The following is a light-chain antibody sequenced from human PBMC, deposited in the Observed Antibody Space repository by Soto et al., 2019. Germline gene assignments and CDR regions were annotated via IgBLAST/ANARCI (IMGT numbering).Light chain of an antibody. CDR2: DVT. J-gene: IGLJ1*01. V-gene: IGLV2-14*03. Sequence: QSALTQPASVSGSPGQSITISCTGTSSDVGGFNYVSWYQQHPGKAPKLMIXDVTXXPXGVSYRFXGSKSGNTXSXTIXGXXXXXXXXYYCNSYTSSSTYVFGTGTKVTVL. CDR3: NSYTSSSTYV. CDR1: SSDVGGFNY.